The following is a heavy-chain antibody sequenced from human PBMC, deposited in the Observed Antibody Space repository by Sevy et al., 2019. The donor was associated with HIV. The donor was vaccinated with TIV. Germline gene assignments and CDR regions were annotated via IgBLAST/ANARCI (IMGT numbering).Heavy chain of an antibody. Sequence: SETLSLTCTVSGYSISSGYYWGWIRQPPGKGLEWIGSIYHSGSTYYNPSLKSRVTISVDTSKNQFSQKLSSVTAADTAVYYWASTGYSYGYSWYYYYGMDVWGQGTTVTVSS. CDR2: IYHSGST. V-gene: IGHV4-38-2*02. CDR1: GYSISSGYY. CDR3: ASTGYSYGYSWYYYYGMDV. D-gene: IGHD5-18*01. J-gene: IGHJ6*02.